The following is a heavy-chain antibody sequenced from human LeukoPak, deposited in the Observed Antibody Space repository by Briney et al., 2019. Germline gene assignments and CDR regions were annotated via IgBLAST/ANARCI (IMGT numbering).Heavy chain of an antibody. CDR1: GYTFTSYG. CDR2: ISAYNGNT. V-gene: IGHV1-18*01. J-gene: IGHJ6*02. Sequence: APVKVSCKASGYTFTSYGISWVRQAPGQGLKWMGWISAYNGNTNYAQKLQGRVTMTTDTSTSTAYMELRSLRSDDTAVYYCARAGTQYYYYYGMDVWGQGTTVTVSS. D-gene: IGHD6-13*01. CDR3: ARAGTQYYYYYGMDV.